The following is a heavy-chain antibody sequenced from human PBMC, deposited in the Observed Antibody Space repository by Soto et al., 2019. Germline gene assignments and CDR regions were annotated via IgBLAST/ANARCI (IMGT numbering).Heavy chain of an antibody. CDR3: ARAGGLGAVASDY. CDR2: IYHRGST. Sequence: QLQLQESGSGLVKPSQTLSLTCAVSGGSISSGGYSWSWIRQPPGKGLEWIGYIYHRGSTYYNPSLKSRVTISVNRSKNKSSLKLSSVTPAETAVYYCARAGGLGAVASDYWGKGTLVTVPS. CDR1: GGSISSGGYS. V-gene: IGHV4-30-2*01. J-gene: IGHJ4*02. D-gene: IGHD6-19*01.